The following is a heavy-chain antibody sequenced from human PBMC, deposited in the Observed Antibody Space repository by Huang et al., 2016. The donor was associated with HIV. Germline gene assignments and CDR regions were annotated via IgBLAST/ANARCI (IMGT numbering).Heavy chain of an antibody. V-gene: IGHV3-30*18. J-gene: IGHJ4*02. Sequence: QVQLVESGGGVVQPGRSLRLSCVASGFTFNNFGMHGVRQAPGKGLEWVAVISYEGSSGRYSESVKGRFTISRDNPMDTLYLQMNSLRPDDTAVYYCAKESRWYSDLDNWGQGTLVTVSS. CDR2: ISYEGSSG. D-gene: IGHD2-15*01. CDR3: AKESRWYSDLDN. CDR1: GFTFNNFG.